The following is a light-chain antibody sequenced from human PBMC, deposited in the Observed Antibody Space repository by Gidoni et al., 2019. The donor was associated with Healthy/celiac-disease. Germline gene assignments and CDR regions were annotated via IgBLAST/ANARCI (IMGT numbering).Light chain of an antibody. CDR3: QQRSNWPPEYT. V-gene: IGKV3-11*01. J-gene: IGKJ2*01. CDR1: QSVSSY. CDR2: DAS. Sequence: EFVFTQSPATLSLSPGERATLSCTASQSVSSYLAWYQQKPGQAPRLLIYDASNRATGIPARFSGSGSGTDFTLTISSLEPEDFAVYSCQQRSNWPPEYTFGQGTKLEIK.